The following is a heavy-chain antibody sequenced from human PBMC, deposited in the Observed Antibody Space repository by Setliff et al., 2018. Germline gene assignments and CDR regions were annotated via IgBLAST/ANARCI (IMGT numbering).Heavy chain of an antibody. CDR3: ARGRSGSYEGFDP. D-gene: IGHD1-26*01. CDR1: GYTFTGYY. V-gene: IGHV1-2*02. J-gene: IGHJ5*02. CDR2: INPNSGGT. Sequence: ASVKVSCKASGYTFTGYYMHWVRQAPGQGLEWMGWINPNSGGTNYAQKFQGRVTMTRDTSISTAYMELSRLRSDDTAVYYCARGRSGSYEGFDPWGQGTLVTVSS.